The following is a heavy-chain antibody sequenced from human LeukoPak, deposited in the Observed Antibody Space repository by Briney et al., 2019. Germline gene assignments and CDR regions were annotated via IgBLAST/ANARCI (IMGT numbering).Heavy chain of an antibody. CDR2: ISGSGGST. Sequence: AGGSLRLSCAASGFTFSSYAMRWVRQAPGKGLEWVSAISGSGGSTYYADSVKGRFTISRDNSKNTLYLQMNSLRAEDTAVYYCAKDAVAFMVRGASLVGNWGQGTLVTVSS. V-gene: IGHV3-23*01. D-gene: IGHD3-10*01. CDR3: AKDAVAFMVRGASLVGN. CDR1: GFTFSSYA. J-gene: IGHJ4*02.